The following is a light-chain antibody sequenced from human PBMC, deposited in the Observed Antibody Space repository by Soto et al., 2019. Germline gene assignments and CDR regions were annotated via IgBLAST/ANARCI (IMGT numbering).Light chain of an antibody. V-gene: IGLV3-1*01. CDR3: QAWDASTAI. Sequence: SYELTQPPSVSVSPGQTASITCSGDKLGDKFASWYLQKPGQSPVLVIYQDNRRPSGIPERFSGSNSGNTATLTISGTQAMDEADYYCQAWDASTAIFGGGTKVTVL. CDR2: QDN. CDR1: KLGDKF. J-gene: IGLJ2*01.